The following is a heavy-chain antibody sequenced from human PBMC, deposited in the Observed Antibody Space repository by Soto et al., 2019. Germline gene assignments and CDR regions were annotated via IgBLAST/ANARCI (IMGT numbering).Heavy chain of an antibody. CDR1: GGTFSSLG. CDR2: IIPISGRT. D-gene: IGHD5-12*01. J-gene: IGHJ4*02. Sequence: QVQLLQSGAEVKRPGSSVKVSCEASGGTFSSLGFTWVRQAPGQGLEWVGGIIPISGRTTFAQKFQGRATITADESTRATYMELTTLTSDDTAMYYCATRGTQGRWLEFADYWGQGPLVTVSS. CDR3: ATRGTQGRWLEFADY. V-gene: IGHV1-69*01.